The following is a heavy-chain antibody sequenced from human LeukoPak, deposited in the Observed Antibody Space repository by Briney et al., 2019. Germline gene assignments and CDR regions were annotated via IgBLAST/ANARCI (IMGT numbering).Heavy chain of an antibody. CDR2: ISGSGGST. D-gene: IGHD3-22*01. CDR3: AKGADYYDSSGPCDY. J-gene: IGHJ4*02. CDR1: GFTFSSYA. Sequence: GGSLRLSCAASGFTFSSYAMSWVRQAPGKGLEWVSAISGSGGSTYYAGSVKGRFTISRDNSKNTLYLQMNSLRAEDTAVYYCAKGADYYDSSGPCDYWGQGTLVTVSS. V-gene: IGHV3-23*01.